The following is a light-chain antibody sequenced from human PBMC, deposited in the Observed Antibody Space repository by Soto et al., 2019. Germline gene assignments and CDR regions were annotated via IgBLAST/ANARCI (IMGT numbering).Light chain of an antibody. V-gene: IGKV1-5*01. CDR3: QQYNSYSPT. Sequence: DIQMTQSPSTLSASVGDRVTITCRASQSISSWLAWYQQKPGKAPKLLIYDASSLESGVPSRFSGSGSGTEVTLTISSLQPDDFATDYCQQYNSYSPTFGPGTKVDIK. CDR1: QSISSW. J-gene: IGKJ3*01. CDR2: DAS.